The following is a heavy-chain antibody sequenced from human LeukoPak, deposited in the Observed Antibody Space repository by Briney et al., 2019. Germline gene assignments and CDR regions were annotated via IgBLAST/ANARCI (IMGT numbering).Heavy chain of an antibody. CDR3: AHSLVDTAMVGTNWFDP. D-gene: IGHD5-18*01. V-gene: IGHV2-5*02. CDR1: GFSLSTSGVG. J-gene: IGHJ5*02. Sequence: SGPTLVNPTQTLTLTCTFSGFSLSTSGVGVGWIRQPPGKALEWLALIYWDDDKRYSPSLKSRLTITKDTSKNQVVLTMTNMDPVDTATYYCAHSLVDTAMVGTNWFDPWGQGTLVTVSS. CDR2: IYWDDDK.